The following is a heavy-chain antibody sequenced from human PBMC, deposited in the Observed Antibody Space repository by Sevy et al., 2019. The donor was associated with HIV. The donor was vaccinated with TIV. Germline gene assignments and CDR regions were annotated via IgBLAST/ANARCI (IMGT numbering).Heavy chain of an antibody. D-gene: IGHD3-10*01. J-gene: IGHJ6*02. Sequence: SETLSLTCAVYGGSFSGYYWSWIRQPPGKGLEWIGEINHSGSTNYNPSLKSRVTISVDTSKNQFSLKLSSVTAADTAVYYCARGGVLLWFGDFYYYYGMDVWGQGTTVTVSS. CDR3: ARGGVLLWFGDFYYYYGMDV. CDR2: INHSGST. CDR1: GGSFSGYY. V-gene: IGHV4-34*01.